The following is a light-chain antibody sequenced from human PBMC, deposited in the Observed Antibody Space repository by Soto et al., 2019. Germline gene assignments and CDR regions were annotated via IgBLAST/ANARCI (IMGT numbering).Light chain of an antibody. CDR2: EVS. V-gene: IGLV2-14*01. Sequence: QSALTQPASVSGSPGQSITISCTGTSSDVGGYNSVYWYQQHPGKAPKLMIYEVSNRPSGVSNRFSGSKSGNTASLTISGLQAEDEADYDCSSYTSSSTLYVFGAGTKVTVL. CDR1: SSDVGGYNS. CDR3: SSYTSSSTLYV. J-gene: IGLJ1*01.